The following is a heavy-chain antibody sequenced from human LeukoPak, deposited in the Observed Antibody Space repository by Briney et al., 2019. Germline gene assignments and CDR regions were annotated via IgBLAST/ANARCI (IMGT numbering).Heavy chain of an antibody. D-gene: IGHD3-16*02. J-gene: IGHJ4*02. CDR3: ARDLSGDYVWGSYRSPFDY. Sequence: SPTLSLTCAISGDSVSSNSAAWNWIRQSPSRGLEWLGRTYYRSKWYNDYAVSVKSRITINPDTSTNQFSLQLNSVTPEDTAVYYCARDLSGDYVWGSYRSPFDYWGQGTLVTVSS. CDR1: GDSVSSNSAA. V-gene: IGHV6-1*01. CDR2: TYYRSKWYN.